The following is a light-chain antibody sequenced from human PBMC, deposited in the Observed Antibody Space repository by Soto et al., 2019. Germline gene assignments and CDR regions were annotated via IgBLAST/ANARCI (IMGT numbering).Light chain of an antibody. CDR2: WAS. V-gene: IGKV4-1*01. CDR3: QQYYSIPLT. CDR1: QSVLYSSNNQNY. J-gene: IGKJ4*01. Sequence: DIVMTQYPDSLAVSLGERATINCKSSQSVLYSSNNQNYLAWYQQKPGQSPKLLIFWASTRESGVPDRFSGSGSGTDFTLTISSLQAEDVAVYYCQQYYSIPLTFGGGTKVEIK.